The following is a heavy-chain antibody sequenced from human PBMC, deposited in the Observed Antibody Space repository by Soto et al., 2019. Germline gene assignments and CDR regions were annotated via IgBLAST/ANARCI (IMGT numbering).Heavy chain of an antibody. J-gene: IGHJ6*03. CDR2: ISSSSSYI. D-gene: IGHD6-6*01. CDR1: GFTFSSYS. CDR3: ASRGSSSGGFYYYYYMDV. V-gene: IGHV3-21*01. Sequence: GGSLRLSCAASGFTFSSYSMNWVRQAPGKGLEWVSSISSSSSYIYYADSVKGRFTISRDNAKNSLYLQMNSLRAEDTAVYYCASRGSSSGGFYYYYYMDVWGKGTTVTVSS.